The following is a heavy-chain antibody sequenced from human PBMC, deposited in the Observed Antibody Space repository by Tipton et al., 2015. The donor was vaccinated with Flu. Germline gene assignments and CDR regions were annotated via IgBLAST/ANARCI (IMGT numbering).Heavy chain of an antibody. V-gene: IGHV4-61*02. CDR2: VYSSGTI. CDR1: GGSIASGHY. D-gene: IGHD2/OR15-2a*01. J-gene: IGHJ5*02. Sequence: TLSLTCSVSGGSIASGHYFWSWIRQPAGKGLEWIGRVYSSGTINESPYLSGRIALTVDTFKNHFSLKLDSVTVADTAVYYCARGRFSPGACNLRSSFDAWGQGTLVTVS. CDR3: ARGRFSPGACNLRSSFDA.